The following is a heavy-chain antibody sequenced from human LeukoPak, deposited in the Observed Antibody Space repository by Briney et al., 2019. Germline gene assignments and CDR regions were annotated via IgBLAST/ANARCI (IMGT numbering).Heavy chain of an antibody. V-gene: IGHV3-53*01. J-gene: IGHJ6*03. D-gene: IGHD3-10*01. CDR2: IYSGDST. CDR3: ARHGSMTLIRGRLRYYYMDV. CDR1: GFTVSSNY. Sequence: GGSLRLSCAASGFTVSSNYMSCVRQAPGKGLEWVSVIYSGDSTYYADSVKGRFTISRDNSKNTLYLQMNSLRAEDTAVYYCARHGSMTLIRGRLRYYYMDVWGKGTTVTISS.